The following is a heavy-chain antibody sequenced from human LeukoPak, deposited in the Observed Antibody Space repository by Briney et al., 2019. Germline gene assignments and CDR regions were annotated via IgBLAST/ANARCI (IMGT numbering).Heavy chain of an antibody. D-gene: IGHD3-22*01. J-gene: IGHJ4*02. CDR2: ISGSGGST. CDR1: GFTFSSYA. V-gene: IGHV3-23*01. Sequence: GGSLRLSCAASGFTFSSYAMSWVRQAPGKGLEWVSAISGSGGSTYYADSVKGRFTIARDNSKNTQYLQMNSLRAEDTAVYYCAKRAYYYDSSGYYYYFDYWGQGTLVTVSS. CDR3: AKRAYYYDSSGYYYYFDY.